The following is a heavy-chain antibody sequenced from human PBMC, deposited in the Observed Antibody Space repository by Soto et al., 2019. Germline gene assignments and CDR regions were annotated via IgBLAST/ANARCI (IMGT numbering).Heavy chain of an antibody. D-gene: IGHD6-13*01. V-gene: IGHV4-59*01. CDR2: IYYSGST. CDR1: GGSISSYY. CDR3: ARVVAGPLYSSSWYGADWFDP. J-gene: IGHJ5*02. Sequence: PSETLSLTCTVSGGSISSYYWSWSRQPPGKGLEWIGYIYYSGSTNYNPSLKSRVTISVDTSKNQFSLKLSSVTAADTAVYYCARVVAGPLYSSSWYGADWFDPWGQGTLVTSPQ.